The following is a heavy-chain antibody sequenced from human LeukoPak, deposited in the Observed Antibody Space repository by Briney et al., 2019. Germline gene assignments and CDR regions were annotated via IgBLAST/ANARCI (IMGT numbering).Heavy chain of an antibody. J-gene: IGHJ5*02. V-gene: IGHV3-74*01. CDR2: NNGDGSTT. Sequence: PGGSLRLSCAASGFNFGAYTINWVRQAPGKGLMYISRNNGDGSTTNYADVVKGRFTMSRDNVKNTLYLQMNSLRVEDTAVYYCARDPRNVGLAPWGQGTLVTVSS. CDR3: ARDPRNVGLAP. CDR1: GFNFGAYT. D-gene: IGHD2-15*01.